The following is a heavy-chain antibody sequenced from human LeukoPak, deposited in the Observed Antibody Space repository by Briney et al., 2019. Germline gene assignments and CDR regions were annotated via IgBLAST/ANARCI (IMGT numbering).Heavy chain of an antibody. CDR3: ANLYDILTGYWAPWNDY. J-gene: IGHJ4*02. D-gene: IGHD3-9*01. Sequence: PGGSLRLSCAASGFTFSSYGMHWVRQAPGKGLEWVAVISYDGSNKYYADSVKGRFTISRDNSKNTLYLQMNSLRAEDTAVYYCANLYDILTGYWAPWNDYWGQGTLVTVSS. CDR2: ISYDGSNK. CDR1: GFTFSSYG. V-gene: IGHV3-30*18.